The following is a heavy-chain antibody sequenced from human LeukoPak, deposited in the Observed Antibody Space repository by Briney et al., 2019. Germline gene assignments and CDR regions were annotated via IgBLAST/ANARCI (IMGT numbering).Heavy chain of an antibody. D-gene: IGHD6-19*01. J-gene: IGHJ4*02. CDR2: ISYDGSNK. CDR3: ARHPDVGIAVAGYYFDY. Sequence: GGSLRLSCAASGFTFSSYAMHWVRQAPGKGLEWVAVISYDGSNKYYADSVKGRFTISRDNSKNTLYLQMNSLRAEDTAVYYCARHPDVGIAVAGYYFDYWGQGTLVTVSS. CDR1: GFTFSSYA. V-gene: IGHV3-30-3*01.